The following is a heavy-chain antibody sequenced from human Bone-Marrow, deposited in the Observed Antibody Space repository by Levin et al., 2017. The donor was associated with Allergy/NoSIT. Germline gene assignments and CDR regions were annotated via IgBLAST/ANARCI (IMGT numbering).Heavy chain of an antibody. D-gene: IGHD3-10*01. Sequence: ETLSLTCAASGFTFNNYWMHWVRQAPGKGLVWVSRISADGRSITYADSVRGRFTISRDNAKNTLYLQMNSLRAEDTAVYSCARGLYTSGNYLDYWGQGALVTVSS. CDR3: ARGLYTSGNYLDY. J-gene: IGHJ4*02. V-gene: IGHV3-74*03. CDR1: GFTFNNYW. CDR2: ISADGRSI.